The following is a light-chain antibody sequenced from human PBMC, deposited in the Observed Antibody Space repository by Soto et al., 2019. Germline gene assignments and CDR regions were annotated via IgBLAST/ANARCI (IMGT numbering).Light chain of an antibody. CDR3: AAWDDSLKAQV. CDR2: TNN. J-gene: IGLJ1*01. V-gene: IGLV1-47*01. CDR1: SSNIGDNH. Sequence: QSVLTQPPSASGTPGQRVTISCSGSSSNIGDNHVYWYQQLPGTAPKLLIYTNNQRPSGVPDRFSGSKSGTSASLAISGLRSEDEADYFCAAWDDSLKAQVFGAGTKLTVL.